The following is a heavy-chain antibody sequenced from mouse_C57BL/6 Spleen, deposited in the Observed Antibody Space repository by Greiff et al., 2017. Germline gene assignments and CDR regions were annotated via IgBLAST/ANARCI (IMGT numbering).Heavy chain of an antibody. CDR1: GYTFTSYW. V-gene: IGHV1-69*01. J-gene: IGHJ2*01. CDR2: IDPSDSYT. Sequence: VRLQQPGAELVMPGASVKLSCKASGYTFTSYWMHWVKQRPGQGLEWIGEIDPSDSYTNYNQKFKGKSTLTVDKSSSTAYMQLSSLTSEDSAVYYCASIYYGKGDYFDYWGQGTTLTVSS. CDR3: ASIYYGKGDYFDY. D-gene: IGHD2-1*01.